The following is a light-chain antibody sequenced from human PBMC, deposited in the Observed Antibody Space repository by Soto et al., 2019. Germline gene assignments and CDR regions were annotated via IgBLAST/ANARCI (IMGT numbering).Light chain of an antibody. Sequence: QSVLTQPASVSGSPGQSITISCTGTSSDVGSYNLVSWYQQHPGKALKLMIYEGNKRPSGVSNRFSGSKSGNTASPTISGLQAEDEADYYCCSYASRDTYVFGTGTKVTVL. CDR3: CSYASRDTYV. V-gene: IGLV2-23*01. CDR2: EGN. CDR1: SSDVGSYNL. J-gene: IGLJ1*01.